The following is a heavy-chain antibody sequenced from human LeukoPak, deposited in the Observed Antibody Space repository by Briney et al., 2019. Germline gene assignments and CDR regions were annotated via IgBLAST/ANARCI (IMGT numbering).Heavy chain of an antibody. Sequence: ASVRVSCKASGYTFTSYGISWVRQAPGQGLEWIGWISAYNGNTNYAQKLQGRVTMTTDTSTSTAYMELRSLRSDDTAVYYRARLLDTAMVTSYWFDPRGQGTLVTVSS. V-gene: IGHV1-18*01. CDR3: ARLLDTAMVTSYWFDP. D-gene: IGHD5-18*01. CDR1: GYTFTSYG. CDR2: ISAYNGNT. J-gene: IGHJ5*02.